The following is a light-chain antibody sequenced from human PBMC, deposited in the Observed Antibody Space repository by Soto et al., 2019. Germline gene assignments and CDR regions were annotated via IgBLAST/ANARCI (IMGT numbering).Light chain of an antibody. CDR1: SSNIGNNY. Sequence: QSVLTQPPSVSAAPGQKVTISCSGSSSNIGNNYVSWYQQFPGTAPKLLIYDNNKRPSGIPDRFSGSKSGTSATLDITGLQTGDEADYYCGTWDSSLSAMVFGGGTKLTVL. V-gene: IGLV1-51*01. J-gene: IGLJ2*01. CDR3: GTWDSSLSAMV. CDR2: DNN.